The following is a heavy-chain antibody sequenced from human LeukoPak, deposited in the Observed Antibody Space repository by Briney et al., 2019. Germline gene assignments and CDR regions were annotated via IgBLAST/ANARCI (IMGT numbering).Heavy chain of an antibody. D-gene: IGHD6-13*01. CDR3: AKLASSSWFDY. CDR1: GFTFSDYY. CDR2: ISSSGNTI. J-gene: IGHJ4*02. Sequence: GGSLRLSCAASGFTFSDYYMSWIRQAPGKGLEWVSYISSSGNTIYYADSVKGRFTISRDNSKNTLYLQMNSLRAEDTAVYYCAKLASSSWFDYWGQGTLVTVSS. V-gene: IGHV3-11*04.